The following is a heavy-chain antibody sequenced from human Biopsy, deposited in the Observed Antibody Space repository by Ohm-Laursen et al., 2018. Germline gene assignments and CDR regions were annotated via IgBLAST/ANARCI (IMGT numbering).Heavy chain of an antibody. J-gene: IGHJ4*02. Sequence: SVTVSCKVSGYTLTALSMHWVRQAPGKGLEWMGGFAPENGKTVYAQNFQARVSMTEDTSTDTAYMELRSLRSEDTAVYYCAADINVWNVNYWGQGTQVTVSS. CDR2: FAPENGKT. D-gene: IGHD1-1*01. CDR1: GYTLTALS. V-gene: IGHV1-24*01. CDR3: AADINVWNVNY.